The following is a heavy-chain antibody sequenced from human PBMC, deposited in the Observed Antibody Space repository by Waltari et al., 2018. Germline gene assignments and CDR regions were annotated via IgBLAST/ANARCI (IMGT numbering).Heavy chain of an antibody. V-gene: IGHV4-4*02. Sequence: QVQLQESGPGLVKPSGTLSLTCAVSGGSISSSNWWSWVRQPPGKGLEWLGENYHSGGTNYNPSLKSRVTISVDKSKNQFALKLSSVTASDTAVYYCAMGLAVAGQTDYWGQGTLVTVSS. CDR2: NYHSGGT. CDR1: GGSISSSNW. CDR3: AMGLAVAGQTDY. D-gene: IGHD6-19*01. J-gene: IGHJ4*02.